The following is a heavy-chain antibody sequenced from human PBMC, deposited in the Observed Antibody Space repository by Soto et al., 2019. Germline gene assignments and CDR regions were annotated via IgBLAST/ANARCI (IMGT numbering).Heavy chain of an antibody. CDR1: GFTFSDYY. Sequence: GGSLRLSCAASGFTFSDYYMSWIRQAPGKGLEWVSYISSSGSTIYYADSVKGQVTISADKSISTAYLQWSSLKASDTAMYYCARSTGYSYGSDYWGQGTLVTVSS. D-gene: IGHD5-18*01. CDR3: ARSTGYSYGSDY. CDR2: ISSSGSTI. J-gene: IGHJ4*02. V-gene: IGHV3-11*01.